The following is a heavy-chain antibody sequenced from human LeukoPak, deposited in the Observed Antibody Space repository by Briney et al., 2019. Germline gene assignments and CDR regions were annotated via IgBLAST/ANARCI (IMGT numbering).Heavy chain of an antibody. CDR3: ARGGTYNGILSFDP. CDR1: GGSISSYY. Sequence: SETLSLTCTVSGGSISSYYWTWIRQPPGKGLEWIGNIYYSGSTNYNPSLKSRVSMSVDTSNIQFSLKLSSVTAADTAVYYCARGGTYNGILSFDPWGRGTLVTVSS. J-gene: IGHJ5*02. CDR2: IYYSGST. D-gene: IGHD1-14*01. V-gene: IGHV4-59*01.